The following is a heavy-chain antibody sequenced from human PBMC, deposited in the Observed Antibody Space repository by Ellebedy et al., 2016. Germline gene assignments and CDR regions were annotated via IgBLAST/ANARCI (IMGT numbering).Heavy chain of an antibody. V-gene: IGHV3-23*01. CDR2: ISGSGGTT. CDR1: GFTFSSYA. J-gene: IGHJ4*02. Sequence: GGSLRLSCAASGFTFSSYAMSWVRQAPGKGLEWVSTISGSGGTTYYADSVKGRFTISRDNSKNTLYLQMNSLRVEDTAIYFCARDTQFSRTSCLDYWGQGTLVTVSS. D-gene: IGHD2-2*01. CDR3: ARDTQFSRTSCLDY.